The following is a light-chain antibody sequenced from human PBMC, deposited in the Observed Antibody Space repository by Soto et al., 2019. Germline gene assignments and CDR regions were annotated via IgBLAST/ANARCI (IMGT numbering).Light chain of an antibody. J-gene: IGKJ1*01. V-gene: IGKV3-20*01. CDR2: GAS. CDR3: QQYGISLCE. CDR1: QSVSSSY. Sequence: ETVFTQSPGTLSLSPGERATLSCRASQSVSSSYLAWYQQKPGQAPRLLIYGASSRATDIPDRFSGSGSGTDFTLTISRLEPEDFAVYNCQQYGISLCEFGQGTK.